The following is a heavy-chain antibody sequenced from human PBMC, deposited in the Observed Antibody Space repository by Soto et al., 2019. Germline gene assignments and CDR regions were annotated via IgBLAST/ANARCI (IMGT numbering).Heavy chain of an antibody. J-gene: IGHJ3*02. Sequence: QLHLVQSGAVVKKPGASVTVSCSASGYPVTAYYMHWVRQAPGRGLEWMGGINPATGAAKYTQTFQGRVTMTRATSTSTVFMDLSGLTSEATAVFYCARGGGVGVAGSAAFDMWGQGTLVTVSS. D-gene: IGHD3-3*01. CDR3: ARGGGVGVAGSAAFDM. CDR2: INPATGAA. V-gene: IGHV1-2*02. CDR1: GYPVTAYY.